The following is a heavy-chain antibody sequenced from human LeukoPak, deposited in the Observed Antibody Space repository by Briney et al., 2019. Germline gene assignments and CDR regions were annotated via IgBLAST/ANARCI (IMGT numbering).Heavy chain of an antibody. D-gene: IGHD6-6*01. V-gene: IGHV1-2*02. CDR1: GYTFTGYY. J-gene: IGHJ3*02. CDR3: ARDRAEYLRPDAFDI. CDR2: INPNSGGT. Sequence: ASVKVSCKASGYTFTGYYMHWVRQAPGQGLEWMGWINPNSGGTNYAQKFQGRVTITTDESTSTAYMELSSLRSEDTAVYYCARDRAEYLRPDAFDIWGQGTMVTVSS.